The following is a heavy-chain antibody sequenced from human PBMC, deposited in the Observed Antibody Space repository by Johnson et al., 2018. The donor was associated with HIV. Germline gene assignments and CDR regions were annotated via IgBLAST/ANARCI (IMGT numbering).Heavy chain of an antibody. J-gene: IGHJ3*02. V-gene: IGHV3-20*04. CDR2: INWNGGNT. CDR3: AAYYDSSGYPRFGDAFDI. CDR1: GFTFDDYG. Sequence: VQLVESGGGVVRPGGSLRLSCAASGFTFDDYGMSWVRQAPGKGLEWVSGINWNGGNTGYADSVKGRFTISSDNAKNSLYLQMNSLGAEDTALYYCAAYYDSSGYPRFGDAFDIWGQGTMVTVS. D-gene: IGHD3-22*01.